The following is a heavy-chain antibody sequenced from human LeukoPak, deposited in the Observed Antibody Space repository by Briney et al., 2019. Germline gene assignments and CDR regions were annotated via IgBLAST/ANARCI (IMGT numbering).Heavy chain of an antibody. V-gene: IGHV3-53*01. CDR2: ISNDGDT. Sequence: PGGSLRLSCAASGFTVSSNYMSWVRQGPGKGLDRVSVISNDGDTYYADSVKGRFTISRDTSKNTVSLQMNSLRAEDTAVYYCAGDKTTGGWYEFDYWGQGTLVTVSS. CDR1: GFTVSSNY. D-gene: IGHD6-19*01. CDR3: AGDKTTGGWYEFDY. J-gene: IGHJ4*02.